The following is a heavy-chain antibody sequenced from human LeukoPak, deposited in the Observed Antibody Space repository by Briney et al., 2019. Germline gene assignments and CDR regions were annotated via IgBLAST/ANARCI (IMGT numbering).Heavy chain of an antibody. Sequence: ASVKVSCKPSGYTFTSYSISWVRQAPGQGLEWMGWISAYNGNTDSAQKLQGRFTITTDTSTSTAYMELRSLRSDDTAVYYCARGQYFDFWGQGTLVTVSS. CDR1: GYTFTSYS. V-gene: IGHV1-18*01. CDR2: ISAYNGNT. CDR3: ARGQYFDF. J-gene: IGHJ4*02.